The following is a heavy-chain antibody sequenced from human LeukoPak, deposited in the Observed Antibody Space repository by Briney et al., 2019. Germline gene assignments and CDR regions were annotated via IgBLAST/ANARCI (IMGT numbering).Heavy chain of an antibody. CDR1: GSTFTSYG. CDR3: ARDYYDSLPRDC. J-gene: IGHJ4*02. CDR2: ISAYNGNT. Sequence: ASVKASCKASGSTFTSYGISWVRQAPGQGLEWMGWISAYNGNTNYAQKLQGRVTMTTDTSTSTAYMELRSLRSDDTALYYGARDYYDSLPRDCWGQGTPVTASS. V-gene: IGHV1-18*01. D-gene: IGHD3-22*01.